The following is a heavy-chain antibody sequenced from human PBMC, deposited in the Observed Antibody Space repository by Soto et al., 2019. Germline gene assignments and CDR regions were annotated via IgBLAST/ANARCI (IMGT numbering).Heavy chain of an antibody. Sequence: QVQLQESGPGLVEPSQTLSLTCTVSGDSISNGYYTWSWIRQPPGKDLEWIGHIYNSVNTYSNPSLKNRVTISADTSKNQFSLKLSSVTAADTAVYYCARGPSGDKVDYWGQGTLVTVSS. CDR1: GDSISNGYYT. CDR3: ARGPSGDKVDY. J-gene: IGHJ4*02. D-gene: IGHD3-10*01. CDR2: IYNSVNT. V-gene: IGHV4-30-4*01.